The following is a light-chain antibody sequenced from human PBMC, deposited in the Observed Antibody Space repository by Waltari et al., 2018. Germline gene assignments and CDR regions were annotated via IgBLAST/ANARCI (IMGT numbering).Light chain of an antibody. CDR3: KQYGGSLIT. Sequence: EIVLTQSPGTLSLSPGERATLSCKASQNVINLAWYQQKPGQAPRLLIYGASSRATGIPDRFSGSGSGAVFTLTISRLEPEDFAVYYGKQYGGSLITFGPGTKVDIK. V-gene: IGKV3-20*01. J-gene: IGKJ3*01. CDR1: QNVIN. CDR2: GAS.